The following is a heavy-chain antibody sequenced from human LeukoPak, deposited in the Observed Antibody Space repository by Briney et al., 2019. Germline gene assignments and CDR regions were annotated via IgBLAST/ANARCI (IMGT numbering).Heavy chain of an antibody. J-gene: IGHJ6*03. V-gene: IGHV1-2*02. CDR1: GYTFTGYY. D-gene: IGHD2-2*01. Sequence: ASVKVSCKASGYTFTGYYMHWVRHAPGQGLEWMGWINPNSGGTNYAQKFQGRVTMTRDTSLSTAYMELSRLRSDDTAVYYCARDTPRVVGDMDVWGKGTTVTVSS. CDR2: INPNSGGT. CDR3: ARDTPRVVGDMDV.